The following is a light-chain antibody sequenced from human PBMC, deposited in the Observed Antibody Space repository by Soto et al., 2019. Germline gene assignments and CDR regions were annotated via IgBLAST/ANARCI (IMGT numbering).Light chain of an antibody. J-gene: IGKJ1*01. CDR1: QPISNW. CDR2: DAS. CDR3: HQYNYYRPT. Sequence: DIQVTQSPSTLSASVGDRVTITCRASQPISNWFSWYQEKPGKAPKLLIYDASSLEGGVPSRFSGSGSGTEFTLTISSLQPDDFATYYCHQYNYYRPTFGQGTKVDIK. V-gene: IGKV1-5*01.